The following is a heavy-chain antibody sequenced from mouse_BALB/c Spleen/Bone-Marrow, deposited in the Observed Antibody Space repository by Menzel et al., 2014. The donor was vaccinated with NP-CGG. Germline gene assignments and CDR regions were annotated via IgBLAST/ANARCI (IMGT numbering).Heavy chain of an antibody. V-gene: IGHV2-9*02. Sequence: VQLQESGPGLVAPSQSLSITCTVSGFSLTNYGVHWVRQPPGKGLEWLGVIWAGGSTNYNSALVSRLSISRDNSKSQVFLKMISLQTDDTAMYYCARVTSSAVGAMDYWGQGTSVTVSS. D-gene: IGHD3-2*02. CDR2: IWAGGST. CDR3: ARVTSSAVGAMDY. J-gene: IGHJ4*01. CDR1: GFSLTNYG.